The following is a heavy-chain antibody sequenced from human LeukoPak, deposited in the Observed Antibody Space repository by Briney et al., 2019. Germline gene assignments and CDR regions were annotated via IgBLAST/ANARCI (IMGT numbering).Heavy chain of an antibody. CDR3: ARDPEIDCSGGSCDDY. CDR2: IIPILGIA. J-gene: IGHJ4*02. V-gene: IGHV1-69*04. CDR1: GGTFSSYA. D-gene: IGHD2-15*01. Sequence: ASVKVSCKASGGTFSSYAISWVRQAPGQGLEWMGRIIPILGIANYAQKFQGRVTITADKSTSTAYMELSSLRSEDTAVYYCARDPEIDCSGGSCDDYWGQGTLVTVSS.